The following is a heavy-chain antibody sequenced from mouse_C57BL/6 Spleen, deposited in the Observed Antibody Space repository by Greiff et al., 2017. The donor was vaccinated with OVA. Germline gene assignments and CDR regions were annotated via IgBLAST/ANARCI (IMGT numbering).Heavy chain of an antibody. CDR3: VRQPLYGSSYDYAMDY. Sequence: EVQVVESGGGLVQPKGSLKLSCAASGFSFNTYAMNWVRQAPGQGLEWVARIRGKSNNSATSYADSVKDRFTISRDDSESMLYLQMYNLKTEATAMYYCVRQPLYGSSYDYAMDYWGQGTSVTVSS. J-gene: IGHJ4*01. V-gene: IGHV10-1*01. CDR1: GFSFNTYA. CDR2: IRGKSNNSAT. D-gene: IGHD1-1*01.